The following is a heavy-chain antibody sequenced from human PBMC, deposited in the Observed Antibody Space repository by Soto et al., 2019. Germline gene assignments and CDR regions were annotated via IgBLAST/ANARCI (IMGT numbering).Heavy chain of an antibody. CDR1: GFTFSSYA. J-gene: IGHJ6*02. CDR2: IGESGTPT. V-gene: IGHV3-23*01. D-gene: IGHD2-2*01. Sequence: EVQLLESGGGLVQPGGSLRLSCAASGFTFSSYAMKWVRQAPGKGLEWVSLIGESGTPTYYADSVKGRFTISRDNSVNTLFLEMYSLRAEDTDVYYCARYIPGVRYYGMDVWGQGTTVTVSS. CDR3: ARYIPGVRYYGMDV.